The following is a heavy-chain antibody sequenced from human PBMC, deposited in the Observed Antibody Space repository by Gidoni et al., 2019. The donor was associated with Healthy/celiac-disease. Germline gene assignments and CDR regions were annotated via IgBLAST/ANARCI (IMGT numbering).Heavy chain of an antibody. D-gene: IGHD3-16*01. CDR3: ARDLLGLALDY. V-gene: IGHV3-7*01. CDR2: IKQDGSEK. J-gene: IGHJ4*02. Sequence: EVQLVESGGGLVQPGGSLRLSCAASGFTFSSYWRSWVRQAPGKGLEWVANIKQDGSEKYYVDSVKGRFTISRDNAKNSLYLQMNSLRAEDTAVYYCARDLLGLALDYWGQGTLVTVSS. CDR1: GFTFSSYW.